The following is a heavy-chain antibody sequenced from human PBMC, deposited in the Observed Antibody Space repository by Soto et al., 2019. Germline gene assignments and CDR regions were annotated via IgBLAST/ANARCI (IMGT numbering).Heavy chain of an antibody. CDR3: ARALFGYYDSSGYYRESLFDY. V-gene: IGHV3-48*02. CDR1: GFTFSSYS. CDR2: ISSSSSTI. Sequence: AGGSLRLSCAASGFTFSSYSMNWVRQAPGKGLEWVSYISSSSSTIYYADSVKGRFTISRDNAKNSLYLQMNSLRDEDTAVYYCARALFGYYDSSGYYRESLFDYWGQGTLVTVS. J-gene: IGHJ4*02. D-gene: IGHD3-22*01.